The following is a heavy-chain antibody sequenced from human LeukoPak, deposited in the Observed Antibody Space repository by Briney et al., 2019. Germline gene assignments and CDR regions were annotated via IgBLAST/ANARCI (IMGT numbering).Heavy chain of an antibody. V-gene: IGHV4-38-2*01. J-gene: IGHJ4*02. D-gene: IGHD4-23*01. CDR1: GYSISGGYY. CDR2: IYHSGST. CDR3: ARHLTYGGTPYYFDY. Sequence: KASETLSLTCAVSGYSISGGYYWGWIRQPPGKGLEWIGSIYHSGSTYYNPSLKSRVTISVDTSKNQFSLKLSSVTAADTAVYYCARHLTYGGTPYYFDYWGQGTLVTVSS.